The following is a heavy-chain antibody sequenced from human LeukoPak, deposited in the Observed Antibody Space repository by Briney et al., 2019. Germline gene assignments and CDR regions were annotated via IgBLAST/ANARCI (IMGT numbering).Heavy chain of an antibody. D-gene: IGHD3-22*01. CDR3: AGTYYYDSSGYY. CDR2: IYYSGST. J-gene: IGHJ4*02. V-gene: IGHV4-31*03. CDR1: GGSISSGGYY. Sequence: SETLSLTCTVPGGSISSGGYYWSWIRQHPGKGLEWIGYIYYSGSTYYNPSLKSRVTISVDTSKNQFSLKLSSVTAADTAVYYCAGTYYYDSSGYYWGQGTLVTVSS.